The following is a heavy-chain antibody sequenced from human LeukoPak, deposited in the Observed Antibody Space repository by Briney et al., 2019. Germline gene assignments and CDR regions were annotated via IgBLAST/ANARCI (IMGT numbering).Heavy chain of an antibody. V-gene: IGHV4-59*01. J-gene: IGHJ2*01. CDR2: IYYSGRT. CDR3: ARDRKPWNLDV. CDR1: GGSISPYY. Sequence: SETLSLTCTVSGGSISPYYSTCVRQSPGKALEWIGYIYYSGRTSYNPSLKSRVTMSVDTSKNQFSRQLSSVTAADTAVYYCARDRKPWNLDVWGRGTLVTVSS.